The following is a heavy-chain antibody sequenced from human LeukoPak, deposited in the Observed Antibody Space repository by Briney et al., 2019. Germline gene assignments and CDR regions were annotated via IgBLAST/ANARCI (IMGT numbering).Heavy chain of an antibody. CDR1: GASIKSGAYS. Sequence: SETLSLTCDVSGASIKSGAYSWRWIRQPLGKGLEWVGYIFHSGTTSYNPSLKSRVTLSIDRSRNQFSLRLSSVTAADTAVYYRARGGGSYGSGTTHFDYWGQGTLVTISS. CDR2: IFHSGTT. CDR3: ARGGGSYGSGTTHFDY. J-gene: IGHJ4*02. V-gene: IGHV4-30-2*01. D-gene: IGHD3-10*01.